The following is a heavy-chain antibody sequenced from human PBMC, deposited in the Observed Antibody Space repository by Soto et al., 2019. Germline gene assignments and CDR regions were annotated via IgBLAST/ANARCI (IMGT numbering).Heavy chain of an antibody. V-gene: IGHV4-38-2*01. D-gene: IGHD5-18*01. CDR1: GYSISSFDY. Sequence: SETLSLTCAVSGYSISSFDYCCGSRHTPGKGLECIASIYHSGSNYYNPSLKSRVTISVDTSKNQFSLKLTSVTAADTAVYYCARGEAKVDKGWLEHWGQGIMVTVSS. CDR3: ARGEAKVDKGWLEH. CDR2: IYHSGSN. J-gene: IGHJ5*02.